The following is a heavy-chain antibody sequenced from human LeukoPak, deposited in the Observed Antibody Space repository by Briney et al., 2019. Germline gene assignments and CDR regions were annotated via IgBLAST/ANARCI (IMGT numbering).Heavy chain of an antibody. CDR3: ASDSSGWSFDY. CDR2: IWYDGSNK. D-gene: IGHD6-19*01. CDR1: GFTFSSFG. Sequence: RGSLRLSCAASGFTFSSFGIHWVRQAPGKGLEWVAVIWYDGSNKYYADSVKGRFTISRDNSKNTLYLQMNSLRAEDTAVYYCASDSSGWSFDYWGQGTLVTVSS. J-gene: IGHJ4*02. V-gene: IGHV3-33*01.